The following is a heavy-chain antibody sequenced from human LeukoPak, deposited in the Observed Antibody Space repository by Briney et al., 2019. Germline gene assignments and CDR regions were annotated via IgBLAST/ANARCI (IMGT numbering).Heavy chain of an antibody. D-gene: IGHD5-18*01. CDR1: GDSISSGDYY. J-gene: IGHJ4*02. CDR2: ISSSGST. CDR3: ARLHGYSYGPNFDY. Sequence: SETLSLTCTVSGDSISSGDYYWSWIRQPAGKGLEWIGRISSSGSTNYNPSLKSRVTISVDTSKNQFSLKLSSVTAADTAVYYCARLHGYSYGPNFDYWGQGTLVTVSS. V-gene: IGHV4-61*02.